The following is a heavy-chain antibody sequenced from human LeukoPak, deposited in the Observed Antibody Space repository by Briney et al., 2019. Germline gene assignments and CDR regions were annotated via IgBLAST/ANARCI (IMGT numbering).Heavy chain of an antibody. CDR3: TKVRLLGALDDAFDV. V-gene: IGHV3-30*02. Sequence: GGSLRLSCAASGFTFSSYAMHWVRQAPGKGLEWVAFIRHDGSNNYHSNSVQGRFTISRDNSRNTLYLQLNSLRPEDTAVYYCTKVRLLGALDDAFDVWGQGTMVTVSS. J-gene: IGHJ3*01. D-gene: IGHD7-27*01. CDR2: IRHDGSNN. CDR1: GFTFSSYA.